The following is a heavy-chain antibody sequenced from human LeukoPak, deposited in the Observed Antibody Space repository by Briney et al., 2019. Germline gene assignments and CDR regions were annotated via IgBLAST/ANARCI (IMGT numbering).Heavy chain of an antibody. CDR2: INPKSGGT. V-gene: IGHV1-2*02. CDR3: ARGVGYSYGGSWFDP. J-gene: IGHJ5*02. Sequence: ASVKVSCKASGYTFTGYYMHWVRQAPGQGLEWMGWINPKSGGTNYAQKLQGRVTMTTDTSTSTAYMELRSLRSDDTAVYYCARGVGYSYGGSWFDPWGQGTLVTVSS. D-gene: IGHD5-18*01. CDR1: GYTFTGYY.